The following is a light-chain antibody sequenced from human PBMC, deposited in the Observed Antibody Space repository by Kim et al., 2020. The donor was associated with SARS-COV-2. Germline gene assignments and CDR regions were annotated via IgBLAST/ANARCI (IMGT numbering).Light chain of an antibody. J-gene: IGLJ3*02. Sequence: ELTQPPSACGTLGHRVYISCSGSSSNIGSNAIHWYQVFPGTAPKLLIYNDDRRPSGVPDRFSGSKSGTSASLALSGLLSDDEADYYCATWDDSLEAWLFGGGTKVT. CDR2: NDD. V-gene: IGLV1-44*01. CDR3: ATWDDSLEAWL. CDR1: SSNIGSNA.